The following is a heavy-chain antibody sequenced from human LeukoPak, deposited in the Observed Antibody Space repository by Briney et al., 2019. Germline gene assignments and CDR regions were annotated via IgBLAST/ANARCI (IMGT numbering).Heavy chain of an antibody. Sequence: PGGSLRLSCAASGFIFSDYPMSWIRQAPGKGLEWRLYTRVSDNNLYYADSVKGRFTISRDNAQTSLYLQMNSLRAEDTAVYYCARRIMGTTGHAFDFWGQGTMVTVSS. J-gene: IGHJ3*01. CDR3: ARRIMGTTGHAFDF. CDR1: GFIFSDYP. V-gene: IGHV3-11*01. D-gene: IGHD2-8*01. CDR2: TRVSDNNL.